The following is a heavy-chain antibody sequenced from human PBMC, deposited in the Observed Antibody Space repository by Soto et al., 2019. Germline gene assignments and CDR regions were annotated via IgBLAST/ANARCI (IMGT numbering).Heavy chain of an antibody. CDR2: INHSGNT. J-gene: IGHJ4*02. CDR1: GGSFSGYY. D-gene: IGHD7-27*01. V-gene: IGHV4-34*01. Sequence: SETLSLTCAVYGGSFSGYYWSWIRQPPGKGLEWIGEINHSGNTNYNPSLKSRVTISVDTSKNQFSLKVSSVTAADTAVYYCARRWGTSFDFWGQGTLVTVSS. CDR3: ARRWGTSFDF.